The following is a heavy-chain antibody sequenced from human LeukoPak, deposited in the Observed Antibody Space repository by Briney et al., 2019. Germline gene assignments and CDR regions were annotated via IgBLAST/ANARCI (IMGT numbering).Heavy chain of an antibody. D-gene: IGHD2-2*01. Sequence: GGSLRLSCAASGFTFSSYWMSWVRQAPGKGLEWVANIKQDGSEKYYVDSVKGRFTISRDNAKNSLYLQMNSLRAGDTAVYYCARVFPYCSSTSCYWFNYWGQGTLVTVSS. CDR2: IKQDGSEK. CDR3: ARVFPYCSSTSCYWFNY. V-gene: IGHV3-7*01. CDR1: GFTFSSYW. J-gene: IGHJ4*02.